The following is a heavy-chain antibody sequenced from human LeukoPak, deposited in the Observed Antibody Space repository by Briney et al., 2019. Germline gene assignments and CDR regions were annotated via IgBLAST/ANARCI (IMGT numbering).Heavy chain of an antibody. D-gene: IGHD4-17*01. CDR1: GGSISSYY. J-gene: IGHJ1*01. CDR3: ARDVGYGDYVEYFQH. CDR2: IYHSGST. Sequence: SETLSLTCTVSGGSISSYYWSWIRQPPGKGLEWIGSIYHSGSTYYNPSLKSRVTISVDTSKNQFSLKLSSVTAADTAVYYCARDVGYGDYVEYFQHWGQGTLVTVSS. V-gene: IGHV4-38-2*02.